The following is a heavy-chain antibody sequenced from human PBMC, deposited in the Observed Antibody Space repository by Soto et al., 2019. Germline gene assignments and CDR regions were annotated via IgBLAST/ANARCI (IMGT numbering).Heavy chain of an antibody. Sequence: GESVKISCKGSGYSFSDYWIVWVRQMPGRGLEWMGMIWPGNSDTKYSPSFQGQVTISADKSIGTAYLQWSSLKAPDSATYYCARGAGYCSAGSCYNFDYWGQGALVTVSS. D-gene: IGHD2-15*01. V-gene: IGHV5-51*01. J-gene: IGHJ4*02. CDR1: GYSFSDYW. CDR3: ARGAGYCSAGSCYNFDY. CDR2: IWPGNSDT.